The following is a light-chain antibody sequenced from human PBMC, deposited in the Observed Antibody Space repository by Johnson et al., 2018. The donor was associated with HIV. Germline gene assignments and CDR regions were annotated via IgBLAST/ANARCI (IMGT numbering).Light chain of an antibody. CDR3: GTWDSSLSTYV. CDR1: SSNIGNNY. CDR2: DNN. J-gene: IGLJ1*01. V-gene: IGLV1-51*01. Sequence: QSVLTQPPSVSAAPGQKATISCSGSSSNIGNNYVSWYQQLPGTAPKLLIYDNNQRPSGIPDRFSVSKSGTSATLGITGLQTGDEADYYCGTWDSSLSTYVFGSGTKVTVL.